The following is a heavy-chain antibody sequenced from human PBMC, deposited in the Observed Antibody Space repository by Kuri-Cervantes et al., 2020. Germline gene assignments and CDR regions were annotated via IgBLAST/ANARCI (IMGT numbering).Heavy chain of an antibody. D-gene: IGHD3-22*01. CDR1: GFTVSNNY. J-gene: IGHJ6*02. CDR2: VYSSGTT. V-gene: IGHV3-53*01. CDR3: AKLPDSSGTYYYYGMDV. Sequence: GESLKISCAASGFTVSNNYMSWVRQAPGKGLEWVSIVYSSGTTYYADSVKGRFTISRDNSKNTLYLQMNSLRAEDTAVYYCAKLPDSSGTYYYYGMDVWGQGTTVTVSS.